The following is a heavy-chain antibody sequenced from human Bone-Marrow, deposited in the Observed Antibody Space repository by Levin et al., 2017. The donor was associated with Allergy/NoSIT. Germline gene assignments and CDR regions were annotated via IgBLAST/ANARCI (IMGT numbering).Heavy chain of an antibody. V-gene: IGHV3-23*01. Sequence: PGESLKISCVASGFDLSKYAMTWVRQAPGKGLQWVSVIGFSGGRRKYADSVRGRFNISRETSKNSAFLDMNSLGVYDTAVYYCARESLWGKSLDGWGQGTLVTVSS. D-gene: IGHD5-18*01. CDR3: ARESLWGKSLDG. CDR1: GFDLSKYA. CDR2: IGFSGGRR. J-gene: IGHJ4*02.